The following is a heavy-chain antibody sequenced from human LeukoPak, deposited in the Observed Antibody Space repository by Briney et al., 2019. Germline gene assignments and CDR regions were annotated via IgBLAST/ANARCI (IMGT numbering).Heavy chain of an antibody. CDR2: ISAYNGNT. J-gene: IGHJ6*02. CDR1: GYTFTSYG. Sequence: GASVKVSCKASGYTFTSYGISWVRQAPGQGLEWMGWISAYNGNTNYAQKLQGRVTMTTDTSTSTAYMELRSLRSDDTAVYYCARESTQPYYYGMDVWGQGTTVTVSS. CDR3: ARESTQPYYYGMDV. D-gene: IGHD1-14*01. V-gene: IGHV1-18*01.